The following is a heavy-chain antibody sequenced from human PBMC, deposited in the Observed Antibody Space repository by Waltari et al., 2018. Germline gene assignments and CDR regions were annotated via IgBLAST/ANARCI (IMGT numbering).Heavy chain of an antibody. D-gene: IGHD3-3*01. CDR3: ARTGVVPLYYDFWSGSGWFDP. Sequence: QVQLVQSGAAVKKPGSSVKVSCKASGGTFSSYAIGWVRQAPGHGLGWMGGIIPIFGTANYAQKFQGRVTITADESTSTAYMELSSLRSEDTAVYYCARTGVVPLYYDFWSGSGWFDPWGQGTLVTVSS. CDR2: IIPIFGTA. V-gene: IGHV1-69*01. J-gene: IGHJ5*02. CDR1: GGTFSSYA.